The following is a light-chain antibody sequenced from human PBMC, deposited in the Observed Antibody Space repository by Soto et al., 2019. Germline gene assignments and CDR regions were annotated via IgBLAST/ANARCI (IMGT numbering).Light chain of an antibody. J-gene: IGKJ3*01. CDR3: LQKSFYPFT. V-gene: IGKV1-6*01. Sequence: AIQMTQSPSSLSASVGDRVTITCRASQGIRNDLDWFQQKPGKAPKLLIYAASNLQSGVPARFSGSGSGTDFTLTISSLQPEDFATYYGLQKSFYPFTFGPGTKVDIK. CDR2: AAS. CDR1: QGIRND.